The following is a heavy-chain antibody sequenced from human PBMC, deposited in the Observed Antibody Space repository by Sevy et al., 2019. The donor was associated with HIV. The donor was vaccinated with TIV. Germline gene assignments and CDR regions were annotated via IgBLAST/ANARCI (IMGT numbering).Heavy chain of an antibody. J-gene: IGHJ4*02. CDR1: GYSFTSHW. CDR2: IYPDDSDT. CDR3: ATSRSGYFDSSGYYIY. Sequence: GESLTVSCKGSGYSFTSHWIGWVRHMPGKGLQWMGIIYPDDSDTRYSPSFQGQVTFSADKSISTAYLQWSSLKASDTAMYYCATSRSGYFDSSGYYIYWGQGTLVTVSS. V-gene: IGHV5-51*01. D-gene: IGHD3-22*01.